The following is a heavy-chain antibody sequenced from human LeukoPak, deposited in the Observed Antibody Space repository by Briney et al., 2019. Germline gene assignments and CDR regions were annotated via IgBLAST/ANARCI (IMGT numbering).Heavy chain of an antibody. CDR1: GFTFSSYA. J-gene: IGHJ5*02. V-gene: IGHV3-30-3*01. Sequence: PGGSLRLSCAASGFTFSSYAMHWVRQAPGKGLEWVAVISYDGSNKYYADSVKGRFTISRDNSKNTLYLQMDSLRAEHTAVYYCAKDRTSSGSGVRFDPWGQGTLVTVSS. CDR2: ISYDGSNK. D-gene: IGHD6-13*01. CDR3: AKDRTSSGSGVRFDP.